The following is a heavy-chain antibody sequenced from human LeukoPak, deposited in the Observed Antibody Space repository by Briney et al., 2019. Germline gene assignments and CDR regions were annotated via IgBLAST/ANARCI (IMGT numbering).Heavy chain of an antibody. D-gene: IGHD5-18*01. CDR3: ARGAAMVKWYYFDY. V-gene: IGHV3-7*01. CDR1: GFTFRSTV. CDR2: IKQDGSEK. Sequence: GGSLRLSCAASGFTFRSTVMTWVRQAPGKGLEWVANIKQDGSEKYYVDSVKGRFTISRDNAKNSLYLQMNSLRAEDTAVYYCARGAAMVKWYYFDYWGQGTLVTVSS. J-gene: IGHJ4*02.